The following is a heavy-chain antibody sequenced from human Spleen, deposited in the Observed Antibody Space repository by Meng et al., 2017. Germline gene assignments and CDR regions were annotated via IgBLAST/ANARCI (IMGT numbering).Heavy chain of an antibody. CDR3: ARGPTTMAHDFDY. CDR1: GGSFSDYY. J-gene: IGHJ4*02. Sequence: QVQLQQWGAGLLQPSETLSLTVVVSGGSFSDYYGRWIRQPPGKGLEWIGEINHSGSTNYNPSLESRATISVDTSQNNLSLKLSSVTAADSAVYYCARGPTTMAHDFDYWGQGTLVTVSS. CDR2: INHSGST. V-gene: IGHV4-34*01. D-gene: IGHD4-11*01.